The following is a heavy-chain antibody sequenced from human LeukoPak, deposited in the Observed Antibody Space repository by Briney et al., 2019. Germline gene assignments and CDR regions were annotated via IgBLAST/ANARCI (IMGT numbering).Heavy chain of an antibody. CDR3: ARERVGTAETFDN. V-gene: IGHV3-30-3*01. CDR2: VSYDGSSP. J-gene: IGHJ4*02. D-gene: IGHD1-26*01. CDR1: GFTFSNYV. Sequence: GGSLRLACAASGFTFSNYVMHGVRQAPGKGLEWVAVVSYDGSSPYHADSVRGRFSISSDHSKNTVYLQMDSLGVEDTAVYYCARERVGTAETFDNWGQGTLVTVSS.